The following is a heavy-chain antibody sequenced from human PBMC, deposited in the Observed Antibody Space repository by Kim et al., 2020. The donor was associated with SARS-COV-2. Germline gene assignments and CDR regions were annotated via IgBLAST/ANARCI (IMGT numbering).Heavy chain of an antibody. CDR1: GFTFDDYA. Sequence: GGSLRLSCAASGFTFDDYAMHWVRQAPGKGLEWVSGISWNSGSIGYADSVKGRFTISRDNAKNSLYLQMNSLRAEDTALYYCAKDNGGSGSRYFDLWGRGTLVTVSS. CDR3: AKDNGGSGSRYFDL. CDR2: ISWNSGSI. V-gene: IGHV3-9*01. J-gene: IGHJ2*01. D-gene: IGHD3-10*01.